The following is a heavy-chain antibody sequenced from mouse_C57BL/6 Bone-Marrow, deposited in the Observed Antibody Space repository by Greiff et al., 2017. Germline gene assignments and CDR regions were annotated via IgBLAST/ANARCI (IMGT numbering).Heavy chain of an antibody. CDR3: ARYGYDAMDY. D-gene: IGHD2-2*01. CDR2: IHPTRGST. J-gene: IGHJ2*01. V-gene: IGHV1-64*01. Sequence: QVQLQQPGAELVKPGASVKVSCKASGYTFTSYWMHWVKQRPGQGLEWIGMIHPTRGSTNYNEKFKSKATLTVDKSSSAAYMQLSSLTSEDAAVXYCARYGYDAMDYWGQGTTLTGSS. CDR1: GYTFTSYW.